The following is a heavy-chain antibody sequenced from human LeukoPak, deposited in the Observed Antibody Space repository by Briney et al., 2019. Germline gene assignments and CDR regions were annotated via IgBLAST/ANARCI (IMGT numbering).Heavy chain of an antibody. J-gene: IGHJ4*02. CDR1: GGSFSGYY. CDR3: ARGRITMVRGVIFDY. D-gene: IGHD3-10*01. Sequence: SETLSLTCAVYGGSFSGYYWSWIRQPPGKGLEWIGEISHSGSTNYNPSLKSRVTISVDTSKNQFSLKLSSVTAADTAVYYCARGRITMVRGVIFDYWGQGTLVTVSS. CDR2: ISHSGST. V-gene: IGHV4-34*01.